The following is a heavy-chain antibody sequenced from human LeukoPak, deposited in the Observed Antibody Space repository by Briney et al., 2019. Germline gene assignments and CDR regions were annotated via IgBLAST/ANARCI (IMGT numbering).Heavy chain of an antibody. Sequence: GSSVKLSCKASGGTVSSYAISWVRQAPGQGLEWMGGLIPIFGTANYAQKFQGRVTITADESTSTAYMELRSLRSEDTAVYYCARKGTDYYGMDVWGQGTTVTVSS. CDR2: LIPIFGTA. J-gene: IGHJ6*02. CDR3: ARKGTDYYGMDV. CDR1: GGTVSSYA. D-gene: IGHD3-10*01. V-gene: IGHV1-69*01.